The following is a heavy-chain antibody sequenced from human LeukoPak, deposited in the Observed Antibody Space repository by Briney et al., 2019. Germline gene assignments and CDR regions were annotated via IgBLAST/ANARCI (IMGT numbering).Heavy chain of an antibody. CDR3: AYGGDAYKTGY. V-gene: IGHV4-59*01. Sequence: PSETLSLTCTVSGASITDYYWSWIRQPSAKGLEWIGYIYYSGSPNYNPSLKSRVTLSLDTSQNQFSLKLTSVTAADTAVYYCAYGGDAYKTGYWGQGTLVTVSS. CDR1: GASITDYY. CDR2: IYYSGSP. J-gene: IGHJ4*02. D-gene: IGHD5-24*01.